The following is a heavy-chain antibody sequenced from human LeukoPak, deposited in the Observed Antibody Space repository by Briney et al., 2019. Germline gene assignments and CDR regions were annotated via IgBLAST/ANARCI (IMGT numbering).Heavy chain of an antibody. D-gene: IGHD2-2*01. CDR1: GYTFTGYY. CDR2: INPNSGGT. Sequence: ASVKVSCKASGYTFTGYYMHWVRQAPGQGLEWMGWINPNSGGTNYAQKFQGRVTMTRDTSISTAYMELSRLRSDDTAVYYCVRDPGYCSSTSCPMGYWGQGTLVTVSS. V-gene: IGHV1-2*02. J-gene: IGHJ4*02. CDR3: VRDPGYCSSTSCPMGY.